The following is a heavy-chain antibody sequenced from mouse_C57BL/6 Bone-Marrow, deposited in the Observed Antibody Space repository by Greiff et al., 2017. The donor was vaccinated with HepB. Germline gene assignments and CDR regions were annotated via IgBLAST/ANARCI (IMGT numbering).Heavy chain of an antibody. V-gene: IGHV5-12*01. CDR2: ISNGGGST. CDR3: ARQGLLPFAY. D-gene: IGHD2-3*01. Sequence: EVQLQESGGGLVQPGGSLKLSCAASGFTFSDYYMYWVRQTPEKRLEWVAYISNGGGSTYYPDTVKGRFTISRDNAKNTLYLQMSRLKSEDTAMYYCARQGLLPFAYWGQGTLVTVSA. CDR1: GFTFSDYY. J-gene: IGHJ3*01.